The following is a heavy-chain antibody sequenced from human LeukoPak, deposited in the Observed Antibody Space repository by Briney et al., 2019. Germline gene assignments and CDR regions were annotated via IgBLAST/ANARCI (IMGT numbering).Heavy chain of an antibody. J-gene: IGHJ4*02. Sequence: ASVKVSCKASGYTFTGYYMHWVRQAPGQGLEWMGWINPNSGGTNYAQKFQGWVTMTRDTSISTAYMELSRLRSDDTAVYYCARGGAITMVRGVSRGFDYWGQGTLVTVSS. CDR2: INPNSGGT. D-gene: IGHD3-10*01. CDR3: ARGGAITMVRGVSRGFDY. V-gene: IGHV1-2*04. CDR1: GYTFTGYY.